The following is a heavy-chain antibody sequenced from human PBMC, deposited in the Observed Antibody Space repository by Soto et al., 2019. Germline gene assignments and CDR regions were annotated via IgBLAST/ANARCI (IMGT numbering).Heavy chain of an antibody. Sequence: QVQLVQSGTEARKPGSSVKVSCETSGGNFNNYGFNWVRQVPGQRLEWMGGIIPMFGIVKVGQIFEPRVACTEDQSTGTAYMELTRHRPEDAAVYYCASEIGGTGLQFWGQGTLVIVSS. D-gene: IGHD3-9*01. J-gene: IGHJ4*02. CDR1: GGNFNNYG. V-gene: IGHV1-69*12. CDR3: ASEIGGTGLQF. CDR2: IIPMFGIV.